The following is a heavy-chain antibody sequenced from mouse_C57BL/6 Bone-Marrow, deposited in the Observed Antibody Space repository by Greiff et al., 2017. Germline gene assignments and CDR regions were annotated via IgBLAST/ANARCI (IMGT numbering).Heavy chain of an antibody. CDR2: INPGSGGT. D-gene: IGHD1-1*01. CDR1: GYAFTNYL. J-gene: IGHJ3*01. CDR3: ARSGYYYGSSHFAY. V-gene: IGHV1-54*01. Sequence: VQLQQSGAELVRPGTSVKVSCKASGYAFTNYLIEWVKQRPGQGLEWIGVINPGSGGTNYNEKFKGKATLTADKSSSTAYMQLSSLTSEDSAVYFCARSGYYYGSSHFAYWGQGTLVTVSA.